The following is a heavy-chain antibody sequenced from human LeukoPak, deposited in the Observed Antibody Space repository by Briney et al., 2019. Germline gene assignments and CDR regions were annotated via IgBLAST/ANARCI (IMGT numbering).Heavy chain of an antibody. J-gene: IGHJ3*02. V-gene: IGHV4-30-2*01. CDR1: GDSITRGGYS. D-gene: IGHD6-13*01. CDR3: ASSSSSWSFDAFDI. Sequence: PSETLSLTCAVSGDSITRGGYSWSWIRQPPGKGLEWIGYIYHSGSTYYNPSLKSRVTISVDRSKNQFSLKLSSVTAADTAVYYCASSSSSWSFDAFDIWGQGTMVTVSS. CDR2: IYHSGST.